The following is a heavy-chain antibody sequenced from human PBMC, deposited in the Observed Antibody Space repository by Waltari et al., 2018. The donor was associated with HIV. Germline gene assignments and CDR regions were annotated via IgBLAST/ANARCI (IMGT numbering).Heavy chain of an antibody. V-gene: IGHV3-74*01. CDR3: TRAVFWSTFFSDNFFDY. CDR1: RFNFSNYW. Sequence: EVELVESGGGLVQPGGSLRLSCAASRFNFSNYWIYWVRQVPGKVLVLVSRVNGDASSTDYADSVRGRFTISRDNAKNTVFLQMDSLRAEDTAVYYCTRAVFWSTFFSDNFFDYWGQGTPLTVSS. CDR2: VNGDASST. J-gene: IGHJ4*02. D-gene: IGHD3-3*01.